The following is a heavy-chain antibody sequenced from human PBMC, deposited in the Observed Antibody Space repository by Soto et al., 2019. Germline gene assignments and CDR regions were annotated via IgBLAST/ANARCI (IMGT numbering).Heavy chain of an antibody. CDR2: IYYSGST. V-gene: IGHV4-59*01. CDR1: GGSISSYY. D-gene: IGHD6-19*01. CDR3: ARDSRGWYSSV. Sequence: PSETLSLTCTVSGGSISSYYWSWIRQPPGKGLEWIGYIYYSGSTNYNPSLKSRVTISVDTSKNQFSLKLSSVTAADTAVYYCARDSRGWYSSVWGQGTLVTASS. J-gene: IGHJ4*02.